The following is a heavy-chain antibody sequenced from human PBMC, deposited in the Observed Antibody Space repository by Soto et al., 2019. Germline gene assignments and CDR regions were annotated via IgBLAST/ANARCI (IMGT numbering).Heavy chain of an antibody. D-gene: IGHD6-19*01. CDR1: GFAFSDYG. V-gene: IGHV3-30*03. J-gene: IGHJ4*02. CDR2: ISSDGSKK. CDR3: ATDGPGKQSLVGYYFDY. Sequence: PGGSLRLSCAASGFAFSDYGMHWVRQAPGKGLEWVAAISSDGSKKYSVDSIKGRFTISRDNSKNTMDMQMDSLRGEDTAVYYCATDGPGKQSLVGYYFDYWGQGTLVTVSS.